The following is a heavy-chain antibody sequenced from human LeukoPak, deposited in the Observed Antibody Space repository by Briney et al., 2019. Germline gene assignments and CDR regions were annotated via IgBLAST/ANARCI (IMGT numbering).Heavy chain of an antibody. D-gene: IGHD3-10*01. V-gene: IGHV3-53*01. CDR1: GFIVSTNY. Sequence: GGSLTLSCAASGFIVSTNYMNWVRQAPGKGLEWVSILYSGSTTYYTDSVKGRFTISRDNSRNTLYLHMTNLRAEDTAVYYCARVGDHYHWYLDLWGRGSLLTVSS. J-gene: IGHJ2*01. CDR2: LYSGSTT. CDR3: ARVGDHYHWYLDL.